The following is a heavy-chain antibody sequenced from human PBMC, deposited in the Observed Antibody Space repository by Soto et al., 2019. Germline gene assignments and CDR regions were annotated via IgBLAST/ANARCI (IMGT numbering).Heavy chain of an antibody. D-gene: IGHD4-17*01. Sequence: QVQLVQSGAEVKKPGASAKDSCKASGYTFTSYYMHWVRQAPGQGLEWMGIINPSGGSTSYAQKFQGRVTMTRDTSTSTVYVELSSLRSDDTAVYYCARDSYGNSVDYWGQGTLVTVCS. CDR1: GYTFTSYY. J-gene: IGHJ4*02. V-gene: IGHV1-46*03. CDR2: INPSGGST. CDR3: ARDSYGNSVDY.